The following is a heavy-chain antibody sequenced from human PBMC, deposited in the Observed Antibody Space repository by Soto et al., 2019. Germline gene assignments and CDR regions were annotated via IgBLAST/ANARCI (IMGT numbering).Heavy chain of an antibody. V-gene: IGHV1-69*13. CDR2: IIPIKGTA. CDR3: ASSEDTRVHGAY. J-gene: IGHJ4*02. CDR1: GGTFNNYA. Sequence: GASVKVSCKASGGTFNNYAVTWVRQAPGQGLEWMGGIIPIKGTANYAQKFRGRVTITADEFTSTAYMELSRLTFEDTAVYYCASSEDTRVHGAYWGQGTLVTVSS.